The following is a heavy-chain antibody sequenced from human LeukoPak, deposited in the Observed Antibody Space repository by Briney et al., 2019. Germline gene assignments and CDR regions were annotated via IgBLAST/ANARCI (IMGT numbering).Heavy chain of an antibody. CDR2: IIPIFGTA. Sequence: ASVTVSCKASGGTFSSYAISWVRQAPGQGLELMGGIIPIFGTANYAQKFQGRVTITADKSTSTAYMELSSLRSEDTAVYYCARDLDTLFDPWGQGTLVTVSS. D-gene: IGHD5-18*01. J-gene: IGHJ5*02. V-gene: IGHV1-69*06. CDR1: GGTFSSYA. CDR3: ARDLDTLFDP.